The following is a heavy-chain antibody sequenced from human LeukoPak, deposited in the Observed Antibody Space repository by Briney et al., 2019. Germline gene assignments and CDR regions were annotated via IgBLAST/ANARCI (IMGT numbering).Heavy chain of an antibody. CDR1: GFSLSTSAVG. Sequence: ESAPTRVNPTQTLTLTCTFSGFSLSTSAVGVGWIRQPPGKALEWLALIYWNDDKRYSPSLKSRLTITKDTSKNQVVLTTTNMDPVDTATYYCAHRLRIVVCTYDAFDIWGEGTMVTVSS. J-gene: IGHJ3*02. D-gene: IGHD3-22*01. CDR3: AHRLRIVVCTYDAFDI. CDR2: IYWNDDK. V-gene: IGHV2-5*01.